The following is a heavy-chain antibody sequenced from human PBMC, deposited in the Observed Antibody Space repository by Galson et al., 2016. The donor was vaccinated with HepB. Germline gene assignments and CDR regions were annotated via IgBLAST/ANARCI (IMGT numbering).Heavy chain of an antibody. D-gene: IGHD1-1*01. CDR2: ISNDGSNK. V-gene: IGHV3-30-3*01. Sequence: SLSLSCADSGFIFRSYAMNWVRQAPGKGLEWLAAISNDGSNKYFADSVKDRFTISRDNSKNTLYLQMNSLRAEDTAVYYCARFIASPWNDYYYYGMDVWGKGTTVTVSS. CDR1: GFIFRSYA. J-gene: IGHJ6*04. CDR3: ARFIASPWNDYYYYGMDV.